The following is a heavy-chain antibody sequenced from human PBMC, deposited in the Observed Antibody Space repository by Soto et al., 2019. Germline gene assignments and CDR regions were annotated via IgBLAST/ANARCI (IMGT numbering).Heavy chain of an antibody. CDR3: ARGGYDTSGQTFIGWGPDC. CDR1: GVSITSGSYY. D-gene: IGHD3-22*01. CDR2: RYYSRNT. V-gene: IGHV4-30-4*01. Sequence: HVQLQESGPGPVTPSQTLSLSCTVSGVSITSGSYYWTWVRQSPGKGLEWIGYRYYSRNTYYNPALNGRATISVDTSNNQFYLQLTSVTAADTAVYYCARGGYDTSGQTFIGWGPDCWGQGTLVTVSS. J-gene: IGHJ4*02.